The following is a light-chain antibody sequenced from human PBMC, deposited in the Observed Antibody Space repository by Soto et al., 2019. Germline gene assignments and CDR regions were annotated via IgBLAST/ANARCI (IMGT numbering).Light chain of an antibody. V-gene: IGLV2-8*01. J-gene: IGLJ3*02. CDR1: SSDIGGYDH. CDR2: EVT. Sequence: QSVLTQPPSASGSPGQSDTISCTGTSSDIGGYDHVSWYRQDPGKAPKVMIYEVTKRPSGVPDRFSGSKAGNTASLTVFGLQAEDEANYYCGSFAGPVWVFGGGTKVTVL. CDR3: GSFAGPVWV.